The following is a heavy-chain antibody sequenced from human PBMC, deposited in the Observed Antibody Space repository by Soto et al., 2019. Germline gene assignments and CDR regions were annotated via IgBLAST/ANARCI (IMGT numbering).Heavy chain of an antibody. Sequence: QVQLVQSGAEVKKPGSSMKVSCKASGGTFSSYAISWVRQAPGQGLEWMGGIIPIFGTADYAQKFHGRVTITADEATSTAYMELSSLRSEDTAVYYCARGITGTVTYYYGLDVWGRGTTVTVSS. J-gene: IGHJ6*02. CDR3: ARGITGTVTYYYGLDV. CDR1: GGTFSSYA. D-gene: IGHD1-20*01. CDR2: IIPIFGTA. V-gene: IGHV1-69*12.